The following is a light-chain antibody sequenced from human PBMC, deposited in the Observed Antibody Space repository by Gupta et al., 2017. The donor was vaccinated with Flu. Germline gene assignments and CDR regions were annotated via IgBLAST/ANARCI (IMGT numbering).Light chain of an antibody. CDR3: QQRSGLPMYT. CDR2: DAS. V-gene: IGKV3-11*01. Sequence: EIVLTQSPATLSLSPGDRAILSCRASQSVNIYLAWYQQKPGQPPRLLMFDASKRAAGIPDRFSGSGFGTDVTLTISTREQEDFAVYYCQQRSGLPMYTFGQGTKLE. J-gene: IGKJ2*01. CDR1: QSVNIY.